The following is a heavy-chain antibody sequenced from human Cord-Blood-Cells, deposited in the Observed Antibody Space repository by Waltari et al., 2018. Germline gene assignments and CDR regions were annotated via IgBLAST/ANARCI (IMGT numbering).Heavy chain of an antibody. Sequence: QLQLQESGPGLVKPSETLSLTCTVSGGSISSSSYYWGWIGQPPGKGLEWIGSIDYSGITYYNPSLKSRVTISVDTSKNQFSLKLSSVTAADTAVYYCARGDYDFWSGYYDYWGQGTLVTVSS. J-gene: IGHJ4*02. V-gene: IGHV4-39*01. CDR1: GGSISSSSYY. CDR3: ARGDYDFWSGYYDY. D-gene: IGHD3-3*01. CDR2: IDYSGIT.